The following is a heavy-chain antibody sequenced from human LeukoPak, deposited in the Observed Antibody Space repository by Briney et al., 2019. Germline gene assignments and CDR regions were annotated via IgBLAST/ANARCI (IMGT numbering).Heavy chain of an antibody. Sequence: VKVSCKTSGYTFTDYAVQWVRQAPGQRLEWMGWINAGNGKTKYSQKFQDRVTITRDTSATTAYLNLSSLRSEDTAVYYCARARWTSTVTTYYLDYWGQGTLVTVSS. CDR3: ARARWTSTVTTYYLDY. D-gene: IGHD4-17*01. J-gene: IGHJ4*02. V-gene: IGHV1-3*01. CDR2: INAGNGKT. CDR1: GYTFTDYA.